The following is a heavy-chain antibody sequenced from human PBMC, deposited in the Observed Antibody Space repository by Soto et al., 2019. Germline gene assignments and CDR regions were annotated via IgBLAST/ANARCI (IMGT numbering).Heavy chain of an antibody. CDR2: IYYSGST. V-gene: IGHV4-31*03. D-gene: IGHD3-3*01. CDR3: ASQPGPHYDFCSGPYYYGMDV. J-gene: IGHJ6*02. Sequence: PSGTLSLTCTVSGGSISSGGYYWSWIRQHPGKGLEWIGYIYYSGSTYYNPSLKSRVTISVDTSKNQFSLKLSSVTAADTAVYYCASQPGPHYDFCSGPYYYGMDVWGQGTTVPVSS. CDR1: GGSISSGGYY.